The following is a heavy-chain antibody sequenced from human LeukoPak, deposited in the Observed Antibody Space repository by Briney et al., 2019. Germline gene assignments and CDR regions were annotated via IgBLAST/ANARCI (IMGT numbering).Heavy chain of an antibody. CDR1: GYTLTELS. D-gene: IGHD1-26*01. J-gene: IGHJ2*01. Sequence: ASVKVSCKVSGYTLTELSMHWVRQAPGKGLEWMGGFDPEDGETIYAQKFQGRVTMTEDTSTDTAYMELSSLRSEDTAVYYCATPTPLIVGAARGWYFDLWGRGTLVTVSS. CDR2: FDPEDGET. CDR3: ATPTPLIVGAARGWYFDL. V-gene: IGHV1-24*01.